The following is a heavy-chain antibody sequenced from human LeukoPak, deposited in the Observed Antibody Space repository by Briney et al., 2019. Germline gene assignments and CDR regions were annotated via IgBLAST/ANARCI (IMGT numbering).Heavy chain of an antibody. Sequence: SETLSLTCTVSGGSISSGGYYWSWIRQPPGKGLEWIGYIYHSGSTYYNPSLKSRVTISVDRSKNQFSLKLSSVTAADTAVYYCASQQWLHDAFDIWGQGTMVTVSS. J-gene: IGHJ3*02. CDR2: IYHSGST. D-gene: IGHD6-19*01. CDR1: GGSISSGGYY. V-gene: IGHV4-30-2*02. CDR3: ASQQWLHDAFDI.